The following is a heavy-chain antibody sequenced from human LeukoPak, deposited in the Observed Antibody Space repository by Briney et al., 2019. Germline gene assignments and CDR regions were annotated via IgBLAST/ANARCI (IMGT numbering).Heavy chain of an antibody. CDR3: AKGARYDYVWGSYSYFDY. Sequence: ASVKVSCKASGYTFTSYGISWVRQAPRQGLEWMVWISANNGNTNYAQKIQGRVTMTTDTTTSTAYMELRSLRSDDTAVYYCAKGARYDYVWGSYSYFDYWGQGTLVTVSS. J-gene: IGHJ4*02. V-gene: IGHV1-18*01. CDR1: GYTFTSYG. CDR2: ISANNGNT. D-gene: IGHD3-16*01.